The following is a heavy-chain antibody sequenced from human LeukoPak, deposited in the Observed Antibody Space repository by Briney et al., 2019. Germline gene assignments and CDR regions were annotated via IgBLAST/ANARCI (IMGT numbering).Heavy chain of an antibody. V-gene: IGHV4-59*08. CDR1: GGSISGYF. CDR2: LYYSGST. Sequence: SETLSLTCTVSGGSISGYFWSWIRQPPGKGLELIGYLYYSGSTNYNPSLKSRVTVSVDTSKGQFSLRMSSVTAADTAVYYCARLLAVDGGDAFDIWGQGKMVTVSS. CDR3: ARLLAVDGGDAFDI. J-gene: IGHJ3*02. D-gene: IGHD6-19*01.